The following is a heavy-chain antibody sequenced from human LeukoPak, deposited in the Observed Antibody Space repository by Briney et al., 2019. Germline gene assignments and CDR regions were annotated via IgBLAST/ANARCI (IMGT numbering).Heavy chain of an antibody. CDR3: ARARGSSGYYSGPDY. V-gene: IGHV3-30-3*01. CDR2: ISYDGSNK. Sequence: GRSLRLSCAASGFPFSSYAMHWVRQAPGKGLEWVAVISYDGSNKYYADSVKGRFTISRDNSKNTLYLQMNSLRAEDTAVYYCARARGSSGYYSGPDYWGQGTLVTVSS. D-gene: IGHD3-22*01. J-gene: IGHJ4*02. CDR1: GFPFSSYA.